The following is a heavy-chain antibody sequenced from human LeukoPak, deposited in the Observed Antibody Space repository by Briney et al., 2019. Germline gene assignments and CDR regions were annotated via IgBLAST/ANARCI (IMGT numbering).Heavy chain of an antibody. CDR1: GFTFSSYA. D-gene: IGHD5-18*01. V-gene: IGHV3-30-3*01. Sequence: GRSLRLSCAASGFTFSSYAMHWVRQAPGKGLEWVAVISYDGSNKYYADSVKGRFTISRDNSKNTLYLQMNSLRAEDTAVYYCARDLVDTAMVATYYFDYWGQGTLVTVSS. CDR3: ARDLVDTAMVATYYFDY. CDR2: ISYDGSNK. J-gene: IGHJ4*02.